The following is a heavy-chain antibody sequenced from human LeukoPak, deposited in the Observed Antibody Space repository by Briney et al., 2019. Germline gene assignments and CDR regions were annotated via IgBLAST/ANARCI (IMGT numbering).Heavy chain of an antibody. CDR2: ISWNSGSI. Sequence: GGSLRLSCAASGFTFDDYAMHWVRQAPGEGLEWVSGISWNSGSIGYADSVKGRFTISRDNAKNSLYLQMNSLRAEDMALYYCAKGGSSGWYGGYFDYWGQGTLVTVSS. CDR1: GFTFDDYA. V-gene: IGHV3-9*03. CDR3: AKGGSSGWYGGYFDY. J-gene: IGHJ4*02. D-gene: IGHD6-19*01.